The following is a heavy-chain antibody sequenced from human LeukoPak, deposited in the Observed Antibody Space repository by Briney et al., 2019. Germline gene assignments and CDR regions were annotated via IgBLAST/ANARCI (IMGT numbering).Heavy chain of an antibody. CDR3: ARRLMVRKFYY. CDR1: GGSSSGYY. V-gene: IGHV4-34*01. Sequence: SETLSLTCAVYGGSSSGYYWSWIRQHPGKGLEWIGEINHSGSTNYNPSLKSRVTISVDTSKNQFSLKLSSVTAADTAVYYCARRLMVRKFYYWGQGTLVTVSS. D-gene: IGHD3-10*01. CDR2: INHSGST. J-gene: IGHJ4*02.